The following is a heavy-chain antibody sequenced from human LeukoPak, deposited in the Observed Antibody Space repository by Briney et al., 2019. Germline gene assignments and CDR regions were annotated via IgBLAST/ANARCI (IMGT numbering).Heavy chain of an antibody. J-gene: IGHJ4*02. Sequence: GGSLRLSCAASGFTVSDNYMSWVRQAPGKGLEWVSVIYSSGTTYYADSVKGRFTISRDNSENTLDLQMNSLRVEDTAVYYCARDLRGWYAWDYWGRGTLVTVSS. CDR3: ARDLRGWYAWDY. V-gene: IGHV3-66*01. CDR2: IYSSGTT. CDR1: GFTVSDNY. D-gene: IGHD6-19*01.